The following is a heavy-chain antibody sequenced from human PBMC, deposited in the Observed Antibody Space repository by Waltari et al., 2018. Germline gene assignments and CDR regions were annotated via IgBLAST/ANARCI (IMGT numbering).Heavy chain of an antibody. J-gene: IGHJ5*02. CDR2: IYWDDNK. D-gene: IGHD4-17*01. CDR1: GFSLSTSGVG. CDR3: AHFSSMTTVTHGGYNWFDP. V-gene: IGHV2-5*02. Sequence: QITLKESGPTLVKPTQTLTLTCTFSGFSLSTSGVGVGWIRQPPGKALEWLALIYWDDNKRYSPSLKSRRTITKDTSKNQVVLTMTNMDPVDTATYYCAHFSSMTTVTHGGYNWFDPWGQGTLVTVSS.